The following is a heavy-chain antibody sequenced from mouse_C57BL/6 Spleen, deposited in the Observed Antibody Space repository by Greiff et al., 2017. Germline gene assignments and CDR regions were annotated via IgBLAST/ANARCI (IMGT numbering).Heavy chain of an antibody. J-gene: IGHJ4*01. D-gene: IGHD2-3*01. V-gene: IGHV5-17*01. CDR2: ISSGSSTI. CDR3: ARDGYYGYAMDY. CDR1: GFTFSDYG. Sequence: VQLVESGGGLVKPGGSLKLSCAASGFTFSDYGMHWVRQAPEKGLEWVAYISSGSSTIYYADTVKGRFTISRDNAKNTLFLQLTSLRSEDTAMYYCARDGYYGYAMDYWGQGTSVTVSS.